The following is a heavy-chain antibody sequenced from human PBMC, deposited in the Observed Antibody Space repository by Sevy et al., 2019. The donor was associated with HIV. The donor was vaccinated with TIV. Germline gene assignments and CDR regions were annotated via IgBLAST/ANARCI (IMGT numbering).Heavy chain of an antibody. J-gene: IGHJ4*02. Sequence: GSLRLSCAASGFTFSSYWMSWVRQAPGKGLEWVTNIKQDGSEKYYVDSVKGRFTISRDNAKNSLYLQMNSLRAEDTAVYYCARDSKPYYDFWSHPSRSWYFDYWGQGTLVTVSS. CDR3: ARDSKPYYDFWSHPSRSWYFDY. CDR2: IKQDGSEK. V-gene: IGHV3-7*01. CDR1: GFTFSSYW. D-gene: IGHD3-3*01.